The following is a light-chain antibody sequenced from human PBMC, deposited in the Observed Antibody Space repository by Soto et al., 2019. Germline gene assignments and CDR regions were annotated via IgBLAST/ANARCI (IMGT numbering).Light chain of an antibody. CDR1: NSDIGGYNY. CDR2: DVS. CDR3: SSYTIRSTLGV. Sequence: QSALTQPASVSGSPGQSITISCTGTNSDIGGYNYVSWYQQHPGKAPKLMIYDVSNRPSGVSYRFSGSKSGNTASLTITGLHAEDDADYYCSSYTIRSTLGVFGGGTKLTVL. J-gene: IGLJ2*01. V-gene: IGLV2-14*03.